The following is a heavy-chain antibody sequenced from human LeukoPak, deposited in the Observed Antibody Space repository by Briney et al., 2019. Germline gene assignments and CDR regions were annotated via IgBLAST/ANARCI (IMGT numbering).Heavy chain of an antibody. CDR2: IYSSGST. Sequence: PGGSLRLSCAASGFSASNDYINWFRQAPGKGLEWVSVIYSSGSTYYADSVEGRFTISRHTSENTLYLHMNNLRPEDTAVYYCVRATSSLAFDIWGQGTEVTVSS. J-gene: IGHJ3*02. V-gene: IGHV3-53*04. CDR3: VRATSSLAFDI. CDR1: GFSASNDY. D-gene: IGHD6-6*01.